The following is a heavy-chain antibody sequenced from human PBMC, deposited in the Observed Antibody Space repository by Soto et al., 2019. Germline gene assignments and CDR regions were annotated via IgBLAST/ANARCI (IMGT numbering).Heavy chain of an antibody. Sequence: LSLTCAASGFTVSSNYMSWVRQAPGKGLEWVSVIYSGGSTYYADSVKGRFTISRHNSKNTLYLQMNSLRAEDTAVYYCARVSRTGDLDWFDPWGQGTLVTVSS. D-gene: IGHD7-27*01. J-gene: IGHJ5*02. CDR3: ARVSRTGDLDWFDP. CDR2: IYSGGST. V-gene: IGHV3-66*01. CDR1: GFTVSSNY.